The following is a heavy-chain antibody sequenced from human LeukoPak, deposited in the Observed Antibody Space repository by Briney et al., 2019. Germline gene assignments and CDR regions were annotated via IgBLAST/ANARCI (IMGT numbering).Heavy chain of an antibody. Sequence: PGGSLRLSCAASGFTFSSYAMSWFRQAPGKGLEWVSAISGSGGSTYYADSVKGRFTISRDNSKNTLYLQMNSLRAEDTAVYYCAKEIKWELKSGSFDYWGQGTLVTVSS. CDR2: ISGSGGST. CDR1: GFTFSSYA. CDR3: AKEIKWELKSGSFDY. J-gene: IGHJ4*02. D-gene: IGHD1-26*01. V-gene: IGHV3-23*01.